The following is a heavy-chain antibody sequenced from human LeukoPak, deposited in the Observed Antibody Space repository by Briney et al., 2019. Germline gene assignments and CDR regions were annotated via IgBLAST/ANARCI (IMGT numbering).Heavy chain of an antibody. V-gene: IGHV1-46*01. CDR2: INPSGGST. D-gene: IGHD5-24*01. Sequence: ASVKVSCKASGGTFSSYAISWVRQAPGPGLEWLGIINPSGGSTSYAQKFQGRVTMTRDTSTSTVYMELSSLRSEDTAVYYCARDRDGYNSNFDYWGQGTLVTVSS. CDR1: GGTFSSYA. CDR3: ARDRDGYNSNFDY. J-gene: IGHJ4*02.